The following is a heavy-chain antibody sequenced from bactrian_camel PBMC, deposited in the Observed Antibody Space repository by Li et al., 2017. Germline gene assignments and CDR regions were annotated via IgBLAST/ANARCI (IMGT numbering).Heavy chain of an antibody. CDR3: AADLILCGRWWNELRPGRELAA. J-gene: IGHJ4*01. V-gene: IGHV3S53*01. Sequence: HVQLVESGGGSVLTGGSLRLSCEYSGYTHTTYCMGWFRQAPGKERGGVAAIDSDGNTNSADSVKGRFTLSQLNNTLYLQMNSLRPEDTASYHCAADLILCGRWWNELRPGRELAAWGQGTQVTVS. CDR2: IDSDGNT. CDR1: GYTHTTYC. D-gene: IGHD1*01.